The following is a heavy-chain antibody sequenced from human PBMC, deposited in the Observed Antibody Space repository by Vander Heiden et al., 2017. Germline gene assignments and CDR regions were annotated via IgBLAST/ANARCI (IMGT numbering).Heavy chain of an antibody. Sequence: EVQLLESGGGLVQPGVSLRLSCAASGCTFHRYTMNWVRRAPGKGLEWVSAINDNGDSTYYAGSVRGRFTTSRDNSKNTLFLQMTGLRAEDTATYYCAKDRPYCSGVSCYAPFDYWGQGTLVTV. CDR1: GCTFHRYT. CDR2: INDNGDST. J-gene: IGHJ4*02. D-gene: IGHD2-15*01. CDR3: AKDRPYCSGVSCYAPFDY. V-gene: IGHV3-23*01.